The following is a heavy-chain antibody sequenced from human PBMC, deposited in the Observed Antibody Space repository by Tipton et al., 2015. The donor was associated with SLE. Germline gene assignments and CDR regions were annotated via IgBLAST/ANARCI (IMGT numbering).Heavy chain of an antibody. CDR1: GGSLTSGAYY. J-gene: IGHJ1*01. Sequence: TLSLTCTVSGGSLTSGAYYWTWIRQPAGKGLEWIGRIYSSGSTNYNPSLKSRVTMSVDTSKNQFSLKLSSVTAADAAVYYCAKVINDWNYEWGPGTLVTVSS. CDR2: IYSSGST. D-gene: IGHD1-7*01. V-gene: IGHV4-61*02. CDR3: AKVINDWNYE.